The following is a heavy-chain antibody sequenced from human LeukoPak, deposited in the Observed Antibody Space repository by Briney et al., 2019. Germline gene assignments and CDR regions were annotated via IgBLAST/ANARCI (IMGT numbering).Heavy chain of an antibody. CDR3: AKDGTGDSTGWSNYFDY. CDR1: GFTFSTYA. CDR2: ISSSGGST. V-gene: IGHV3-23*01. Sequence: GGSLRLSCAASGFTFSTYAMSWVSQAPGKGLEWVSGISSSGGSTYYAESVKGRFTISRDNSENTLHLQMSSLRSEDTAIYYCAKDGTGDSTGWSNYFDYWGQGTLVTVPS. J-gene: IGHJ4*02. D-gene: IGHD6-19*01.